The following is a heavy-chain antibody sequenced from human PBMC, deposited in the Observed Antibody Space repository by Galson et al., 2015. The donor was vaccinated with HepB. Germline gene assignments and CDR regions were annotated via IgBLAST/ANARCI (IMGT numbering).Heavy chain of an antibody. J-gene: IGHJ6*02. CDR1: WYRVSSNSAA. Sequence: CAISWYRVSSNSAAWYCISQSPSRRLEGLGRTYYSAKWCYYYAVSVRGRISINPDTSKNQYSLHLNIVTPEDTAVYSCARVAGTIYYYGMDVWGHGTTVTVSS. CDR3: ARVAGTIYYYGMDV. V-gene: IGHV6-1*01. D-gene: IGHD2-15*01. CDR2: TYYSAKWCY.